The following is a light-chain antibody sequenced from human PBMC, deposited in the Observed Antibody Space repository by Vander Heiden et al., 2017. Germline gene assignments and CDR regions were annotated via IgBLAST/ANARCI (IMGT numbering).Light chain of an antibody. CDR3: QQRNSYPIT. J-gene: IGKJ4*01. CDR1: QGISSY. V-gene: IGKV1-9*01. CDR2: AAS. Sequence: DIQLTQSPSFLSAPVGDRVTITCRASQGISSYLAWYQQKPGKAPKLLIYAASTFQSGVPSRFSGSGSGTEFTLTISSLQPEYFATYYCQQRNSYPITFGGGTKVEIK.